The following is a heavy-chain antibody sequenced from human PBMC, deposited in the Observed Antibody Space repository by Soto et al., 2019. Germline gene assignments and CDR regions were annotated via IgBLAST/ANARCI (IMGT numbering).Heavy chain of an antibody. CDR1: GGSISSSSYY. D-gene: IGHD3-10*01. CDR3: ARSLLWFGELSSSYYIDY. J-gene: IGHJ4*02. V-gene: IGHV4-39*01. CDR2: IYYSGST. Sequence: SETLSLTCTVSGGSISSSSYYWGWIRQPPGKGLEWIGSIYYSGSTYYNPSLKSRVTISVDTSKNQFSLKLSSVTAADTAVYYCARSLLWFGELSSSYYIDYWGQGTLVTVSS.